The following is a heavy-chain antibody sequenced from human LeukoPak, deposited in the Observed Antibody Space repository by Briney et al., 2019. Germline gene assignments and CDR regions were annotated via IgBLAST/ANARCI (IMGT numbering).Heavy chain of an antibody. J-gene: IGHJ4*02. CDR2: ISSSSSYI. CDR1: GFTFSSYS. Sequence: GGSLRLFCAASGFTFSSYSMNWVRQAPGKGLEWVSSISSSSSYIYYADSVKGRFTISRDNAKNSLYLQMNSLRAEDTAVYYCARDGGYSGYDYLFDYWGQGTLVTVSS. V-gene: IGHV3-21*01. D-gene: IGHD5-12*01. CDR3: ARDGGYSGYDYLFDY.